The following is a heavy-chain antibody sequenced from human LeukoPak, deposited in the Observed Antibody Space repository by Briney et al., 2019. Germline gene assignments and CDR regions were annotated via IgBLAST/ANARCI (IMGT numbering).Heavy chain of an antibody. V-gene: IGHV1-2*02. Sequence: GSVKLSSTASGFTFTGAHMRWVRQGPGQGLEWMGWINANSGATRDEQKFQCRVPMPRHTSIDTLHMELGSLTSDDTAVYYCARVLYHSGYASWGQGTLVTVSS. CDR2: INANSGAT. D-gene: IGHD3-9*01. CDR1: GFTFTGAH. CDR3: ARVLYHSGYAS. J-gene: IGHJ5*02.